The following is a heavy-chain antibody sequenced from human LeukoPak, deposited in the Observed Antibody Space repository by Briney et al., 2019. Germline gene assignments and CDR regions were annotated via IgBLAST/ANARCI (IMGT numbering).Heavy chain of an antibody. CDR2: ISAYNGNT. CDR1: GYTFTSYG. D-gene: IGHD3-9*01. V-gene: IGHV1-18*01. J-gene: IGHJ3*02. CDR3: ASGLAQLRYFDWLLTDAFDI. Sequence: ASVKVSCKATGYTFTSYGISWVRQAPGQGLEWMGWISAYNGNTNYAQKLQGRVTMTTDTSTSTAYMELSSPRSEGTAVYYCASGLAQLRYFDWLLTDAFDIWGQGTMVTVSS.